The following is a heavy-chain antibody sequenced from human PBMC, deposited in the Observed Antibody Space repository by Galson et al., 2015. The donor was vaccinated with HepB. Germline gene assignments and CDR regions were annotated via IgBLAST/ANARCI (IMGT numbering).Heavy chain of an antibody. CDR2: ISCSSHYA. CDR1: GFDFSYYY. CDR3: ARVAGYCSRGNCYSNDCYGYSLDY. D-gene: IGHD2-15*01. J-gene: IGHJ4*02. Sequence: SLRLSCAASGFDFSYYYMSWIRQAPGKGLEWISYISCSSHYAGYADSVEGRFTISRDNAKKSLYLQMNNLRAEDTAVYYCARVAGYCSRGNCYSNDCYGYSLDYWGQGTLVTASS. V-gene: IGHV3-11*05.